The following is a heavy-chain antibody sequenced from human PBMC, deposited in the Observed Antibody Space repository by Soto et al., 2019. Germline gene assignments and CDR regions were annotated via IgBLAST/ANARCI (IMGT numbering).Heavy chain of an antibody. CDR1: GYTFTSYG. CDR2: ISAYNGNT. J-gene: IGHJ6*02. D-gene: IGHD3-10*01. CDR3: AREYYYGSGSSYYYGMDV. V-gene: IGHV1-18*01. Sequence: ASVKVSCKASGYTFTSYGISWVRQAPGQGLEWMGWISAYNGNTNYAQKLQGRVTMTTDTSTSTAYMELRSLRSDDTAVYYCAREYYYGSGSSYYYGMDVWGQGTTVTVSS.